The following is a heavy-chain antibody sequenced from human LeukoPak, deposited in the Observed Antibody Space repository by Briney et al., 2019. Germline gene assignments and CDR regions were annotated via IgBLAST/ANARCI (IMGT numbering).Heavy chain of an antibody. CDR3: ARGRRDSSGWYYFDY. CDR2: ISYDGSNE. D-gene: IGHD6-19*01. Sequence: GGSLRLSCAASGFTFSSYAMHWVRQAPGKGLEWVAVISYDGSNEYYADSVKGRFTISRDSSKNTLYLQINSLRAEDMAVYYCARGRRDSSGWYYFDYWGQGTLVTVSS. J-gene: IGHJ4*02. CDR1: GFTFSSYA. V-gene: IGHV3-30*04.